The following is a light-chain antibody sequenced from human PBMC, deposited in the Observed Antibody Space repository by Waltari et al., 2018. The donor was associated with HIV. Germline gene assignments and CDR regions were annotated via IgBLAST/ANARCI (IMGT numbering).Light chain of an antibody. CDR3: SSYTSINTWV. CDR2: DVS. J-gene: IGLJ3*02. V-gene: IGLV2-14*03. CDR1: SSDVGGYNY. Sequence: QSALTQPASVSGSPGQSITISCTGTSSDVGGYNYVSWYQQHPGKAPKLMIFDVSNRPSGVSNRFPGSKSGNTASLTISGLQAEDEADYYCSSYTSINTWVFGTGTKLTVL.